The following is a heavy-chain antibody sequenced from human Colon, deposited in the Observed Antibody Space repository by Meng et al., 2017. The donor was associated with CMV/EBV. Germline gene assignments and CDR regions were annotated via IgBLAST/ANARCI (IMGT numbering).Heavy chain of an antibody. V-gene: IGHV3-21*01. D-gene: IGHD6-6*01. CDR2: ISSSSSYI. J-gene: IGHJ3*02. CDR1: GFTFSSYS. Sequence: GESLKISCAASGFTFSSYSMNWVRQAPGKGLEWVSSISSSSSYIYYADSVKGRFTISRDNAKNTLFLQMNSLKDDDTAVYYCASLGSSSTSDIWGQGTMVTVSS. CDR3: ASLGSSSTSDI.